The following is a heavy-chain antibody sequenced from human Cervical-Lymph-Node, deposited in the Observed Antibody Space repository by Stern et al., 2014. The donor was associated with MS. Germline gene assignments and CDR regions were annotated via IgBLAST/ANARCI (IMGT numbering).Heavy chain of an antibody. V-gene: IGHV1-24*01. Sequence: QVQLVQSGAEVKKPGASVKVSCKVSEYTLTALSMHWVRQAPGKGLEWMGGFDPEESETIFAQKFQGRVIMTADTYTDTAYLELSGLTSEDTAVYFCATTRVAIAADGIDAFDIWGQGTLVSVSS. J-gene: IGHJ3*02. D-gene: IGHD6-13*01. CDR2: FDPEESET. CDR1: EYTLTALS. CDR3: ATTRVAIAADGIDAFDI.